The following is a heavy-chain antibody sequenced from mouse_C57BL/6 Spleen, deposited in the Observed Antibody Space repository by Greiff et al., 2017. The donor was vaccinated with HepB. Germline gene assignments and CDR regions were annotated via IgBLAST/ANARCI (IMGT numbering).Heavy chain of an antibody. J-gene: IGHJ1*03. CDR3: TVYYGSSRYWYFDV. Sequence: EVQLVESGAELVRPGASVKLSCTASGFNIKDDYMHWVKQRPEQGLEWIGWIDPENGDTEYASKFQGKATITADTSSNTAYLQLSSLTSEDTAVYYCTVYYGSSRYWYFDVWGTGTTVTVSS. V-gene: IGHV14-4*01. D-gene: IGHD1-1*01. CDR1: GFNIKDDY. CDR2: IDPENGDT.